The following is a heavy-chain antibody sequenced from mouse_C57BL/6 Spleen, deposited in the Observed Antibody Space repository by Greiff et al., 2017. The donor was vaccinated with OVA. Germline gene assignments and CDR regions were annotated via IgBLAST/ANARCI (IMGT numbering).Heavy chain of an antibody. CDR3: SRYSGPSRDWYFDV. D-gene: IGHD3-1*01. CDR2: IRNTANGYPT. Sequence: EVKLQESGGGLVQPGGSLSLSCAASGFTFTDYYMSWVRQPPGKALEWLGFIRNTANGYPTEYSASVKGRFTISRDNSQSILYLQMKALRAEDSATYDGSRYSGPSRDWYFDVWGTGTTVTVSS. V-gene: IGHV7-3*01. J-gene: IGHJ1*03. CDR1: GFTFTDYY.